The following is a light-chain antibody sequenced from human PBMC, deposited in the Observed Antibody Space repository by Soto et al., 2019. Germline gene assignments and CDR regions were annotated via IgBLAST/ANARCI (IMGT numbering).Light chain of an antibody. V-gene: IGKV3-20*01. CDR3: QQYGSLSWT. CDR2: GAS. CDR1: QSVGST. J-gene: IGKJ1*01. Sequence: IVMTQSPATLSVSPWERATLSCRAGQSVGSTLAWYQQKPGQAPRLLIYGASTRATGVPDRFSGSGSGTDFTLTISRLEPEDFAVYHCQQYGSLSWTFGQGTKVDIK.